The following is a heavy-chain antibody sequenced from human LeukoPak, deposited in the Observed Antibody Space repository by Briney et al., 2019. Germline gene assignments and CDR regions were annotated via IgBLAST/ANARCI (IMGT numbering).Heavy chain of an antibody. Sequence: AGGSLRLSCAASGFTFRRYWTSWARHASGKGLEWVANIKQDGSEKYYVDSVKGRFTISRDNAKNSLYLQMNSLRAEDTAVYYCVGLGENYWGQGTLVTVSS. CDR3: VGLGENY. CDR2: IKQDGSEK. V-gene: IGHV3-7*02. D-gene: IGHD3-10*01. J-gene: IGHJ4*02. CDR1: GFTFRRYW.